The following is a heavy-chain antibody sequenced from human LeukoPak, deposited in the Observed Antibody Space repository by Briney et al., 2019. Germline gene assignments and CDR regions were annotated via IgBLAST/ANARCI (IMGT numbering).Heavy chain of an antibody. CDR1: GFTFSSYS. Sequence: GGSLRLSCEASGFTFSSYSMNWVRQAPGKGLEWVSSISSTSSYIYYADSLKGRFTISRDNAKNSLYLQMNSLRAEDTAVYYCAREGGLVSDYWGQGTLVTVSS. CDR3: AREGGLVSDY. J-gene: IGHJ4*02. D-gene: IGHD3/OR15-3a*01. CDR2: ISSTSSYI. V-gene: IGHV3-21*01.